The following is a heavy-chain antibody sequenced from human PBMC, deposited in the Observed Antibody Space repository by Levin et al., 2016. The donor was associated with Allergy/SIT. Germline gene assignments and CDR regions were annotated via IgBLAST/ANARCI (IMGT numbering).Heavy chain of an antibody. CDR3: ARGAADDY. CDR2: IKQDGSEK. D-gene: IGHD6-13*01. J-gene: IGHJ4*02. Sequence: WIRQPPGKGLEWVANIKQDGSEKYYVDSVKGRFTISRDNAKNSLYLQMNSLRAEDTAVYYCARGAADDYWGQGTLVTVSS. V-gene: IGHV3-7*03.